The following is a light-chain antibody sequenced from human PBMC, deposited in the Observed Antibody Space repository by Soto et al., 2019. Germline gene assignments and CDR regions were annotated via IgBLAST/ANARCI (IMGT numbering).Light chain of an antibody. CDR3: QQYNIWPRT. CDR1: QSVSSN. Sequence: EIVRTQSPATLSVSPGERATLSCRASQSVSSNLAWYQQKPGQAPRLLIYGASTRATGIPARFSGSGSGTEFTLTISSLQSEDFALYYCQQYNIWPRTFGQGTKVEIK. V-gene: IGKV3-15*01. J-gene: IGKJ1*01. CDR2: GAS.